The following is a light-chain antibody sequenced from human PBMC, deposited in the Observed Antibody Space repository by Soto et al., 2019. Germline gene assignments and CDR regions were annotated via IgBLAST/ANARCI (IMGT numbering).Light chain of an antibody. CDR2: DAS. V-gene: IGKV3-11*01. J-gene: IGKJ5*01. CDR3: QVRTNWSIA. Sequence: DIVLTQSPATLSLSPGERATLSCRASQSVSSYLAWYQQKPGQAPRLLIYDASNRAAGIPARFSGTGSGTDFTLTINNLEPEDFAVYYCQVRTNWSIAFGRGTRLENK. CDR1: QSVSSY.